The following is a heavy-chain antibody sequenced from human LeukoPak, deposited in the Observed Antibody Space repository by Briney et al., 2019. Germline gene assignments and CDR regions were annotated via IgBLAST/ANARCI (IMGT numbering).Heavy chain of an antibody. CDR3: ARETGGDLIRPPYYFDY. J-gene: IGHJ4*02. D-gene: IGHD2-21*02. Sequence: SVTVSCKASGGTFSSYAISWVRQAPGQGLEWMGRIIPILGIANYAQKFQGRVTITADKSTSTAYMELSSLRSEDTAVYYCARETGGDLIRPPYYFDYWGQGTLVTVSS. CDR1: GGTFSSYA. CDR2: IIPILGIA. V-gene: IGHV1-69*04.